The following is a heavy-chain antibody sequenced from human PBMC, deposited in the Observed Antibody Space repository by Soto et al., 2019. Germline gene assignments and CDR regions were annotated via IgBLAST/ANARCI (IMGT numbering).Heavy chain of an antibody. CDR3: ARGRIQLWVKFDY. CDR2: ISRTGDSA. V-gene: IGHV3-23*01. CDR1: GFTFSSYA. D-gene: IGHD5-18*01. J-gene: IGHJ4*02. Sequence: GGSLRLSCAASGFTFSSYAMSWVRQAPGKGLEWVSSISRTGDSAYYADSVKGRFAISRDNSKNTLYLQMNSLRAEDTAVYYCARGRIQLWVKFDYWGQGTLVTVSS.